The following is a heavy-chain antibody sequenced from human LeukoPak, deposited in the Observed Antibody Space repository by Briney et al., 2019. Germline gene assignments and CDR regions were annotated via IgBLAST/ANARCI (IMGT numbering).Heavy chain of an antibody. CDR2: GHYSGTT. CDR1: DVSINSHY. V-gene: IGHV4-59*08. CDR3: ARHGTGTGYPLDY. Sequence: SETLSLTCTVSDVSINSHYWSWIRQSPGKGLEWIAYGHYSGTTNYNPSLKSRVTISVDTSKNQFSLKLTSVSAADTAMYYCARHGTGTGYPLDYWGLGTLVTVSS. J-gene: IGHJ4*02. D-gene: IGHD3/OR15-3a*01.